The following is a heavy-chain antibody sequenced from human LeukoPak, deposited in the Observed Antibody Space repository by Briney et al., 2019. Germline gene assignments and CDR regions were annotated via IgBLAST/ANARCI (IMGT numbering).Heavy chain of an antibody. D-gene: IGHD2-2*01. CDR2: IIPIFGTA. V-gene: IGHV1-69*05. Sequence: ASVKVSCKASGGTFSSYAISWVRQAPGQGLEWMGGIIPIFGTANYAQKFQGRVTITTDESTSTAYMELSSLRSEDTAVYYCARDRVAVPAAKANYYYYYMDVWGKGTTVTVSS. CDR1: GGTFSSYA. CDR3: ARDRVAVPAAKANYYYYYMDV. J-gene: IGHJ6*03.